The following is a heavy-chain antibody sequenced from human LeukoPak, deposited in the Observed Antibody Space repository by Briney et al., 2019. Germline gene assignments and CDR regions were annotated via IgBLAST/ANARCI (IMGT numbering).Heavy chain of an antibody. CDR3: ARDRYYYDSSGYRLLDY. V-gene: IGHV4-39*07. CDR1: GGSISSSSYY. J-gene: IGHJ4*02. CDR2: IYYSGST. D-gene: IGHD3-22*01. Sequence: SETLSLTCTVSGGSISSSSYYWGWIRQPPGKGLEWIGSIYYSGSTYYNPSLKSRVAMSVDTSKNQFSLNLSSVTAADTAVYFCARDRYYYDSSGYRLLDYWGQGTLVTVSS.